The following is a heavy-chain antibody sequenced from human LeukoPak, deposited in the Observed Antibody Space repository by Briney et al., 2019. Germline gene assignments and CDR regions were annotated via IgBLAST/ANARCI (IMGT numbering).Heavy chain of an antibody. J-gene: IGHJ4*02. V-gene: IGHV4-59*01. CDR2: IYYSGST. CDR1: GASITSYY. D-gene: IGHD2-8*02. Sequence: SETLSLTCTVSGASITSYYWSWIRQPPGKELEWIGYIYYSGSTNYNPSLKSRVTISVDMSKNQFSLKLSSVTAADTAVYYCARATTAYRTGGICPNFDYWGQGSLVTVSS. CDR3: ARATTAYRTGGICPNFDY.